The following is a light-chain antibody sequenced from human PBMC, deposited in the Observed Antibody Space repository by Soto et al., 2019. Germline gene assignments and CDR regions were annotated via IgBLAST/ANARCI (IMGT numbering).Light chain of an antibody. V-gene: IGKV3-15*01. CDR1: QSVSSN. CDR3: QQYTDWPALP. Sequence: DTVMTQSPATLSVSPGESATLSCRASQSVSSNVAWYQQKPGQAPRLLIYAASTRATGISTRFRGSGSGTDFTLTINSLQSEDFAVYYCQQYTDWPALPFGGGTKVE. CDR2: AAS. J-gene: IGKJ4*01.